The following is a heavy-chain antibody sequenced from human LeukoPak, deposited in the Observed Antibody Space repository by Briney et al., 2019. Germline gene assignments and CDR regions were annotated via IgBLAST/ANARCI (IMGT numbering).Heavy chain of an antibody. CDR2: IWYDGSNK. CDR1: GFTFSSYG. Sequence: GGSLRLSCAASGFTFSSYGMHWVRQAPGKGLEWVAVIWYDGSNKYYAESVKGRFTISRDNSKNTLYLQMNSLRAEDTAVYYCAKDPDGYNIEYYLDYWGQGTLVTVSS. J-gene: IGHJ4*02. D-gene: IGHD5-24*01. CDR3: AKDPDGYNIEYYLDY. V-gene: IGHV3-33*06.